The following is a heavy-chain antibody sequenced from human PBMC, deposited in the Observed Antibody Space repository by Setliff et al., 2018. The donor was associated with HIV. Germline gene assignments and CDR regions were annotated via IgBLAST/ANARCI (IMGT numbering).Heavy chain of an antibody. J-gene: IGHJ4*02. CDR1: GGSISSYY. Sequence: PSETLSLTCTVSGGSISSYYWSWIRQPAGKGLEWIGRIYTSGSTYYNPSLKSRVTISVDTSKNQFSLKLNSVTAADTAVYYCARLTRITTAGHWGQGTLVTVSS. CDR2: IYTSGST. D-gene: IGHD6-13*01. CDR3: ARLTRITTAGH. V-gene: IGHV4-4*07.